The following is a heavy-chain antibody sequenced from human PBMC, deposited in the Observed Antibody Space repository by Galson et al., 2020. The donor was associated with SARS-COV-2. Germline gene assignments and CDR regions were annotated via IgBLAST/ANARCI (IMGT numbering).Heavy chain of an antibody. CDR2: NSSSSSTI. V-gene: IGHV3-48*04. CDR1: GSTFSSYS. J-gene: IGHJ6*03. CDR3: ARGRAYYDIVTPDYYMDV. D-gene: IGHD3-9*01. Sequence: GGSLTLSCAASGSTFSSYSMNWVRQAPGKGLEWVSYNSSSSSTIHYAHSVKGPFTLSRDNAKNSLYLQMNSLRAEDTAVYYGARGRAYYDIVTPDYYMDVWGKGTTVTVSS.